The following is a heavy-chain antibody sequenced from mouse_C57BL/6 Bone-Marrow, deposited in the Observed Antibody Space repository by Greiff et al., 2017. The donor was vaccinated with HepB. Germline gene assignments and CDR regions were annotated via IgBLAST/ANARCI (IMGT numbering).Heavy chain of an antibody. Sequence: VQLQQSGAELVRPGTSVKVSCKASGYAFTNYLIEWVKQRPGQGLEWIGVINPGSGGTNYNEKFKGKATLTADKSSSTAYMQLSSLTSEDSAVYFCARSYYGSSHQAWFAYWGQGTLVTVSA. D-gene: IGHD1-1*01. V-gene: IGHV1-54*01. CDR1: GYAFTNYL. CDR3: ARSYYGSSHQAWFAY. J-gene: IGHJ3*01. CDR2: INPGSGGT.